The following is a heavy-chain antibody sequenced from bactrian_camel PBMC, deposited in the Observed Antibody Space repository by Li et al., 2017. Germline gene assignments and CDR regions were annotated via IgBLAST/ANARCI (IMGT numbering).Heavy chain of an antibody. Sequence: HVQLVESGGGSVQVGQSLKLSCAISGYATSHYCIAWFRLSSGKEREEVAHIYARNGRSDVADSVKGRFTVSQDDAKYTVFLQMNNLKPEDTGVYTCAADSEQWFGCSATSPANYDFWGPGTQVTVS. CDR1: GYATSHYC. CDR3: AADSEQWFGCSATSPANYDF. CDR2: IYARNGRS. V-gene: IGHV3-3*01. J-gene: IGHJ4*01. D-gene: IGHD2*01.